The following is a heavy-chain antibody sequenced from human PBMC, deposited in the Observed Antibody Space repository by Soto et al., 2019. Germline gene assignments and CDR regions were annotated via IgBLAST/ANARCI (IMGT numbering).Heavy chain of an antibody. D-gene: IGHD3-22*01. V-gene: IGHV4-4*07. Sequence: SETLSLTCTVSGGSISSYYWSWIRQPAGKGLEWIGRIYTSGSTNYNPSLKSRVTMSVDTSKNQFSLKLSSVTAADTAVYYCARDFYDSSGYYYYYYGMDVWGQGTTVTVSS. J-gene: IGHJ6*02. CDR3: ARDFYDSSGYYYYYYGMDV. CDR2: IYTSGST. CDR1: GGSISSYY.